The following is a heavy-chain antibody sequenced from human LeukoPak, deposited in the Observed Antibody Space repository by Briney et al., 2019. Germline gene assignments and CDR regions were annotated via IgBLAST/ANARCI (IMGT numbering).Heavy chain of an antibody. CDR2: ISSSGSTI. CDR3: ARDQDTMVRGVITGTEXXXY. Sequence: PGGSLRLSCAASGFTFSDYYMSWIRQAPGKGLEWVSYISSSGSTIYYADSVKGRFTISRDNAKNSLYLQMNSLRAEDTAVYYCARDQDTMVRGVITGTEXXXYWGXXXLXTVSS. CDR1: GFTFSDYY. J-gene: IGHJ4*01. D-gene: IGHD3-10*01. V-gene: IGHV3-11*01.